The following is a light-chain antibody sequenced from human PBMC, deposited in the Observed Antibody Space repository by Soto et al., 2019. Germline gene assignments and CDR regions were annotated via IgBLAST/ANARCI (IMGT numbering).Light chain of an antibody. CDR2: LNSDGSH. V-gene: IGLV4-69*01. CDR1: SGHSSYA. J-gene: IGLJ7*01. CDR3: QTWGTGPAV. Sequence: QSVLTQSPSASASLGASVKLTCTLSSGHSSYAIAWHQQQPEKGPRYLMKLNSDGSHSKGDGIPDRFSGSSSGAERYLTISSLQSEDEADYYFQTWGTGPAVFGGRTQLTVL.